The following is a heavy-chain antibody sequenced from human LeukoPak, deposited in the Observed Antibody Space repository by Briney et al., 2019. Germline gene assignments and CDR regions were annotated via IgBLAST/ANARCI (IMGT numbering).Heavy chain of an antibody. CDR1: GFTVSSNY. Sequence: GGSLRLSCAASGFTVSSNYMGWVRQAPGKGLEWVSVIYSGGSTYYGDSVKGRFTISRDNSKNTLYLQMNSLRAEDTAVYYCARHGGERPDILTGYYFRNWYFDLWGRGTLVTVSS. CDR3: ARHGGERPDILTGYYFRNWYFDL. CDR2: IYSGGST. J-gene: IGHJ2*01. V-gene: IGHV3-66*04. D-gene: IGHD3-9*01.